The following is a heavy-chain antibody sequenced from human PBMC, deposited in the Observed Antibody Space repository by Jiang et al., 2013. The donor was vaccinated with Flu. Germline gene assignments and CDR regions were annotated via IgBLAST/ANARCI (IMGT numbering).Heavy chain of an antibody. CDR1: GGSISNGGYY. J-gene: IGHJ6*01. CDR3: ARRGWDYYYAMDV. CDR2: IYFVGST. Sequence: GPGLVKPSQTLSLTCTVSGGSISNGGYYWSWIRQHPGKGLEWIGHIYFVGSTYYNPSLESRVSMSIETSKNQLSLEMTSVTAADTAVYYCARRGWDYYYAMDVWGPRDHGHRLL. V-gene: IGHV4-31*03. D-gene: IGHD1-26*01.